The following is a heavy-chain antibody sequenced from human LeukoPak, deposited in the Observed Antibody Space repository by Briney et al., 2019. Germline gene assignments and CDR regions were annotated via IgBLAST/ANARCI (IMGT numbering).Heavy chain of an antibody. CDR1: GFTFSAYW. CDR3: ARDGKGSHASHYYYYYMDV. Sequence: GGSLRLSCAASGFTFSAYWMHWVRQAPGKGLVWVSRVKYDGSTTTYADSVKGRFTISRDNAKNILYLQMKSLRVEDTAVYYCARDGKGSHASHYYYYYMDVWGKGTTVTVSS. CDR2: VKYDGSTT. D-gene: IGHD1-26*01. V-gene: IGHV3-74*01. J-gene: IGHJ6*03.